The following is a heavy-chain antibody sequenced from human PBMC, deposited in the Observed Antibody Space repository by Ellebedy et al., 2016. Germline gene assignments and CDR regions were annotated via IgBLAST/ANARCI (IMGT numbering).Heavy chain of an antibody. V-gene: IGHV3-15*01. Sequence: GGSLRLSCSASGFTFSSAWMSWVRQAPGQGLEWVGRIRSNTGGGTSDYTAPVRGRFNISRDDSKNTLYLQMNSLETEDTAVYFCTTYLYFGSSGCHYGRVDNWGQGTLVTVSS. J-gene: IGHJ4*02. D-gene: IGHD3-10*01. CDR1: GFTFSSAW. CDR2: IRSNTGGGTS. CDR3: TTYLYFGSSGCHYGRVDN.